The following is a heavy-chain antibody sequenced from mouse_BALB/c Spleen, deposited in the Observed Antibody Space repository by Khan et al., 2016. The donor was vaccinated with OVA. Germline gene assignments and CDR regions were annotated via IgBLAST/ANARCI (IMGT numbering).Heavy chain of an antibody. CDR2: INPTTDYT. Sequence: QVQLQQSGAELAKPGASVKMSCKASGYTFTSYWMHWVKQRPGQGLEWIGYINPTTDYTEYNQIFKDKATLTADKSSSTAYMQLSSLTSEDSAVYYCVNHCSTSACFTYWGQGTLVTVSA. V-gene: IGHV1-7*01. J-gene: IGHJ3*01. CDR1: GYTFTSYW. D-gene: IGHD2-5*01. CDR3: VNHCSTSACFTY.